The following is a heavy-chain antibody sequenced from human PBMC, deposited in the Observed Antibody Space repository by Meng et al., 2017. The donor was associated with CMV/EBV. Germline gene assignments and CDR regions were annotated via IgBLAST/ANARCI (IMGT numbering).Heavy chain of an antibody. CDR2: MNPNSGNT. CDR3: ARGHLTYYDIWTGYSPFDY. CDR1: GYTFTSYD. D-gene: IGHD3-9*01. J-gene: IGHJ4*02. Sequence: ASVKVSCKASGYTFTSYDINWVRQATGQGLEWMGWMNPNSGNTGYAQKFQGRVTITRNTSISTAYMELSSLRSEDTAVYYCARGHLTYYDIWTGYSPFDYWGQGTLVTVSS. V-gene: IGHV1-8*03.